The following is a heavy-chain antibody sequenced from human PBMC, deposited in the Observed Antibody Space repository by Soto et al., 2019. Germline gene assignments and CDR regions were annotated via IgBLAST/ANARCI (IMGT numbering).Heavy chain of an antibody. CDR3: AGDPDSHYNDSHASSYP. J-gene: IGHJ5*02. V-gene: IGHV1-69*04. D-gene: IGHD4-4*01. CDR2: IIPIIGII. Sequence: GGSVKVSCTACGGSLSNYTITWVGQAPGKGLEWMGRIIPIIGIINYAQKFQGRVTISADKFTGTAYMELTGLRSDDTAVYYCAGDPDSHYNDSHASSYPWGQGTLVTVPQ. CDR1: GGSLSNYT.